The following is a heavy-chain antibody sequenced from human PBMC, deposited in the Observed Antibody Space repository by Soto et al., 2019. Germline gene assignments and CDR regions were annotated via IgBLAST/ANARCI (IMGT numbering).Heavy chain of an antibody. CDR1: GYTFKSYG. Sequence: GASVKVSCKASGYTFKSYGISWVRQAPGQGLEWMGWISGYNGKGNYAQRLQGRVTMTTDTSTSTAYMEVRSLRSDDTAVYYCARDYYRFNSGYGFSMDVWGQGTTVTVSS. D-gene: IGHD5-12*01. CDR2: ISGYNGKG. V-gene: IGHV1-18*01. CDR3: ARDYYRFNSGYGFSMDV. J-gene: IGHJ6*02.